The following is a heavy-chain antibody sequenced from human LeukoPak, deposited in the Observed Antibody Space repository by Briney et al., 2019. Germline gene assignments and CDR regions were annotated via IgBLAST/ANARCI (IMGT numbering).Heavy chain of an antibody. CDR2: IYTSGST. Sequence: SETLSLTCTVSGGSISSGSYYWRWLRQPAGKGLEWIGRIYTSGSTNYNPSLKSRVTISVDTSKNQFSLKLSSVTAADTAVYYCARAGRDSSGWYIHWYFDLWGRGTLVTVSS. J-gene: IGHJ2*01. CDR1: GGSISSGSYY. D-gene: IGHD6-19*01. CDR3: ARAGRDSSGWYIHWYFDL. V-gene: IGHV4-61*02.